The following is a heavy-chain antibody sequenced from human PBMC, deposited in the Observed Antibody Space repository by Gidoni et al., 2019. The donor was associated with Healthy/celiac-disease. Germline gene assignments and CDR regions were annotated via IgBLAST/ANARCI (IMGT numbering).Heavy chain of an antibody. CDR1: GFTFSRYG. CDR2: ISYDGSNK. V-gene: IGHV3-30*18. J-gene: IGHJ6*02. Sequence: QVQLVESGGGVVQPGRSLRLSCAASGFTFSRYGMHWVRQAPGKGLGWVAVISYDGSNKYYADSVKGRFTISRDNSKNTLYLQMNSLRAEDTAVYYCAKDSGSGYYSILYGMDVWGQGTTVTVSS. CDR3: AKDSGSGYYSILYGMDV. D-gene: IGHD3-22*01.